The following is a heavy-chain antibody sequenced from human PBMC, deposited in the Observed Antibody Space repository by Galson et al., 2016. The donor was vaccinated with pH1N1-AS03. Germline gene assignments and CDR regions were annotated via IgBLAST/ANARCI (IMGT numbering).Heavy chain of an antibody. CDR3: ATDETFYYYYGMDV. CDR1: GFTFSNAW. J-gene: IGHJ6*02. V-gene: IGHV3-15*01. Sequence: FLRLSCAASGFTFSNAWIIWVRQAPGKGLEWVGRIKSQSYGGTPDYGAPVKGRFTISRDDSKNTLYLQMSSLKTEDTAIYYCATDETFYYYYGMDVWGRGTTVTVSS. CDR2: IKSQSYGGTP.